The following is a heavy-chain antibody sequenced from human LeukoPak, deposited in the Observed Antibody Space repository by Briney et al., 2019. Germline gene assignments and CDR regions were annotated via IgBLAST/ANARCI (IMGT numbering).Heavy chain of an antibody. V-gene: IGHV4-39*07. D-gene: IGHD1-1*01. J-gene: IGHJ5*02. Sequence: SETLSLTCTVSGGSISSSSYYWGWIRQPPGKGLDWIGSIYYSGSTYYNPSLKSRVTISVDTSKNQFSLKLSSVTAADTAVYYCARVLYNWKRWFDPWGQGTLDTVSS. CDR3: ARVLYNWKRWFDP. CDR2: IYYSGST. CDR1: GGSISSSSYY.